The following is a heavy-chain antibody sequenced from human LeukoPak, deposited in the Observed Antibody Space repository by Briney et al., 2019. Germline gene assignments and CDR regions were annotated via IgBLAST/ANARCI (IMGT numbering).Heavy chain of an antibody. CDR2: INPNSSAT. CDR3: ARGRFGEWDNWFDP. V-gene: IGHV1-2*02. J-gene: IGHJ5*02. Sequence: ASVKVSCKASGYTFTGYYIHWVRQAPGQGLEWMAWINPNSSATNYVQKFQGRVTMTRDTSISTAYMELSRLASDDTAVYFCARGRFGEWDNWFDPWGQGTLVTVSS. CDR1: GYTFTGYY. D-gene: IGHD3-10*01.